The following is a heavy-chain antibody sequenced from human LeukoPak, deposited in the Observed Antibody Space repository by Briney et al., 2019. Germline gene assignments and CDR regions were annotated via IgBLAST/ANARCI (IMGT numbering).Heavy chain of an antibody. J-gene: IGHJ4*02. CDR3: ARKLYDSSRYGQTYYFDY. CDR2: MNPNSGNT. CDR1: GYTFTSYD. Sequence: VKVSCKGSGYTFTSYDIKWVRRATGQGLEWMRWMNPNSGNTGYAQKFQGRVTMTTDTSTSTAYMDLRSLRSDDTAVYYCARKLYDSSRYGQTYYFDYWGQGTLVTVSS. V-gene: IGHV1-8*01. D-gene: IGHD3-22*01.